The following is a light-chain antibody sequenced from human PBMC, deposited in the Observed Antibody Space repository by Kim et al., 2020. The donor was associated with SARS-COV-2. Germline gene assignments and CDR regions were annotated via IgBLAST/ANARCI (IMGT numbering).Light chain of an antibody. CDR1: QTISTY. CDR3: QQDFRAPYT. J-gene: IGKJ2*01. CDR2: AAS. V-gene: IGKV1-39*01. Sequence: DIQMTQSPSSLSASVGDRVTITCRASQTISTYLNWYQQKPGKAPKLLIYAASSLQSGVPSRFSGSGSGTDFTLTISSLQPEDFVSYYWQQDFRAPYTFCQGAKLGI.